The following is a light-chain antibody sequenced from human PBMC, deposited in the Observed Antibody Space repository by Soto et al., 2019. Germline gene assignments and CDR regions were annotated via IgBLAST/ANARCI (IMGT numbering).Light chain of an antibody. CDR3: QQSYTIPPT. Sequence: DIQMTQSRSSLSASVGDRVSITCRPSQTVKNYLNWYQQKPGKAPNLLINAASTLQSGVPSRFSGSGSDTDFTLIISSLQPEDFATYYCQQSYTIPPTCGQGTKVDIK. CDR2: AAS. CDR1: QTVKNY. J-gene: IGKJ1*01. V-gene: IGKV1-39*01.